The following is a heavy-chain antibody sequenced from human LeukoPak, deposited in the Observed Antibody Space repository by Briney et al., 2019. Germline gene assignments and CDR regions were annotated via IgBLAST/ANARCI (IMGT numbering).Heavy chain of an antibody. J-gene: IGHJ4*01. CDR1: GFTFSSYA. CDR3: AKVRSGDIAVALNY. CDR2: ISGSGDNT. D-gene: IGHD5-12*01. V-gene: IGHV3-23*01. Sequence: GGSLRLSCAASGFTFSSYAMNWVRQAPGKGLEWVSGISGSGDNTYYADTVKGRFTISRDNSKNTLYLQMNSLRAEDTAVYYCAKVRSGDIAVALNYWGHGTLVPVSS.